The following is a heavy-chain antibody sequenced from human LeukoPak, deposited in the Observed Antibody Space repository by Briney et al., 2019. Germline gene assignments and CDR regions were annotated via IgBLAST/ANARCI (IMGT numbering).Heavy chain of an antibody. J-gene: IGHJ4*02. Sequence: PGGSLRLSCAASGFTFSSYEMNWVRQAPGKGLEWVSYISSSGSTIYYADSVKGRFTISRDNAKNSLYLQMNSLRAEDTAVYYCAKGYLTIAVAGGFDYWGQGTLVTVSS. CDR3: AKGYLTIAVAGGFDY. CDR2: ISSSGSTI. V-gene: IGHV3-48*03. D-gene: IGHD6-19*01. CDR1: GFTFSSYE.